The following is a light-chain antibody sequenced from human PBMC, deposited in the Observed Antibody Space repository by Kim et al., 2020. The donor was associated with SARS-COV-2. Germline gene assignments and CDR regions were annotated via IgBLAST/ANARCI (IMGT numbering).Light chain of an antibody. CDR2: ELN. V-gene: IGLV2-8*01. Sequence: GQSVAISWTGTSSDVGAYNYVAWYQQHPGKAPKLIIYELNERPSGVPDRFSGSKSGNTASLTVSGLQAEDEADYYCSSYAGSNNVLFGGGTQLTVL. CDR3: SSYAGSNNVL. CDR1: SSDVGAYNY. J-gene: IGLJ2*01.